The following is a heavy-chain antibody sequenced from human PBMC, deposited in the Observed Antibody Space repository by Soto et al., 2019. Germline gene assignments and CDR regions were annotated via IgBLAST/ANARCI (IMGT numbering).Heavy chain of an antibody. J-gene: IGHJ3*02. Sequence: QVQLVQSGAEVKEPGASVKFSCQASGYTLTSHAIHWVRQAPGQSLEWMGWINTGDGNTRYSQKLQDRITITRDTSANTAYMELSSLGSEETAVYYCAREGGVSGYYHAYDIWGQGTMVTVSS. V-gene: IGHV1-3*04. D-gene: IGHD5-12*01. CDR3: AREGGVSGYYHAYDI. CDR2: INTGDGNT. CDR1: GYTLTSHA.